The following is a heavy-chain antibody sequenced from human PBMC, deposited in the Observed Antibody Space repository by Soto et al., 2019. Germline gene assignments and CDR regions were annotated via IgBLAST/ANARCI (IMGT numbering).Heavy chain of an antibody. D-gene: IGHD5-18*01. V-gene: IGHV1-69*02. CDR1: GGTFSSYT. CDR3: ARAARGYSYGYDYYYGMDV. CDR2: IIPILGIA. Sequence: QVQLVQSGAEVKKPGSSVKVSCKASGGTFSSYTISWVRQAPGQGLEWMGRIIPILGIANYAQQFQGRVTITADKSRGTAWLGLSSLRSDDTAVYYCARAARGYSYGYDYYYGMDVWGQGTTVTVSS. J-gene: IGHJ6*02.